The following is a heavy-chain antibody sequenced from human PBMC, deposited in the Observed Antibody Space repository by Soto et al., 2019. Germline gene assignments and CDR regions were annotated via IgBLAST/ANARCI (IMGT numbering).Heavy chain of an antibody. J-gene: IGHJ6*03. CDR1: GGTFSSYT. Sequence: SVKVSCKASGGTFSSYTISWVRQAPGQGLEWMGKIIPILGIANYAQEFQGRVTITADKSTSTAYMELSSLRSEDTAVYYCAGGYSGPYCSGGSCYPDAAYYYYMDVWGKGTTVTVSS. V-gene: IGHV1-69*02. CDR2: IIPILGIA. CDR3: AGGYSGPYCSGGSCYPDAAYYYYMDV. D-gene: IGHD2-15*01.